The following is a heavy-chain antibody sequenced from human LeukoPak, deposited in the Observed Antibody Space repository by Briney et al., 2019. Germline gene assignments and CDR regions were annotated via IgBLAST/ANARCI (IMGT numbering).Heavy chain of an antibody. CDR2: TSYDGSNK. Sequence: GGSLRLSCAASGFTFSNYAMYWVRQAPGKGLEWLAVTSYDGSNKHYADSVKGRFTISRDNSKNTLYLQLNRLRAEDTAVYYCARDHHRRLYDSQARDTFDIWGQGTMVTVSS. V-gene: IGHV3-30*01. CDR1: GFTFSNYA. J-gene: IGHJ3*02. CDR3: ARDHHRRLYDSQARDTFDI. D-gene: IGHD3-22*01.